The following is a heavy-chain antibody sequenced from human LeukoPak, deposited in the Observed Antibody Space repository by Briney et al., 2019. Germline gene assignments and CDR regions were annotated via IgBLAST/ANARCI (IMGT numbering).Heavy chain of an antibody. D-gene: IGHD3-16*01. CDR1: GGSISSSSYY. V-gene: IGHV4-39*07. J-gene: IGHJ5*02. Sequence: SETLSLTCTVSGGSISSSSYYWGWIRQPPGKGLEWIGSIYYSGSTYYNPSLKSRVTISVDTSKNQFSLKLSSVTAADTAVYYCARDFRGAMLRGNWFDPWGQGTLVTVSS. CDR3: ARDFRGAMLRGNWFDP. CDR2: IYYSGST.